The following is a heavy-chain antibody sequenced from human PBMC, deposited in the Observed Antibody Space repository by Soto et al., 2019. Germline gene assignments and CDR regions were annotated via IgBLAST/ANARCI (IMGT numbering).Heavy chain of an antibody. J-gene: IGHJ4*02. D-gene: IGHD2-8*02. Sequence: AGGSLRLSCAASGLTFSSYWMSWVRQAPGKGLEWVANIKQDGSEKYYVDSVKGRFTISRDNAKNSLYLQMNSLRAEDTAVYYCARTLKERARWGTIDYWGQGTLVTVSS. CDR1: GLTFSSYW. V-gene: IGHV3-7*01. CDR3: ARTLKERARWGTIDY. CDR2: IKQDGSEK.